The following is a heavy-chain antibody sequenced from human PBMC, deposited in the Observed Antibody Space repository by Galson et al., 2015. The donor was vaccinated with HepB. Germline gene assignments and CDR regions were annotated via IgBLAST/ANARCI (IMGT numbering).Heavy chain of an antibody. CDR2: INSDGSST. CDR3: ARRDGGYGMDV. D-gene: IGHD2-21*02. J-gene: IGHJ6*02. CDR1: GFTFSSYW. Sequence: SLRLSCAASGFTFSSYWMHWVRQAPGKGLVWVSRINSDGSSTSYADSVKGRSTISRDNAKNTLYLQMNSLRAEDTAVYYCARRDGGYGMDVWGQGTTVTVSS. V-gene: IGHV3-74*01.